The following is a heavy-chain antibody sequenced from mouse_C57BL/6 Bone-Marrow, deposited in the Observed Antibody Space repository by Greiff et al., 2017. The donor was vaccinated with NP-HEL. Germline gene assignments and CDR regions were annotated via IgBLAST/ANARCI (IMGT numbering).Heavy chain of an antibody. Sequence: QVQLQQSGAELVRPGTSVKVSCKASGYAFTNYLIEWVKQRPGQGLEWIGVINPGSGGNNYNEKFKGKATLTADQSSSTAYLQLSSLTSVYSAVYFCASSLFAYWGQGTLVTVSA. D-gene: IGHD6-1*01. V-gene: IGHV1-54*01. J-gene: IGHJ3*01. CDR2: INPGSGGN. CDR3: ASSLFAY. CDR1: GYAFTNYL.